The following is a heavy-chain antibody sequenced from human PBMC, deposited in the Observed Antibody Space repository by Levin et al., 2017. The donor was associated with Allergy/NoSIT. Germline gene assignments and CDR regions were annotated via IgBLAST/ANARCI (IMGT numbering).Heavy chain of an antibody. D-gene: IGHD2-15*01. Sequence: SETLSLTCTVSGGSISSSSYYWGWIRQPPGKGLEWIGSIYYSGSTYYNPSLKSRVTISVDTSKNQFSLKLSSVTAADTAVYYCARRGYCSGGSCSFDYWGQGTLVTVSS. CDR3: ARRGYCSGGSCSFDY. V-gene: IGHV4-39*01. J-gene: IGHJ4*02. CDR1: GGSISSSSYY. CDR2: IYYSGST.